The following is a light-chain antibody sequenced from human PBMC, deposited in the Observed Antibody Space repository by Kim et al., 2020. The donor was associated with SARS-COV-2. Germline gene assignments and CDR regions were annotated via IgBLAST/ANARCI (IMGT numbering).Light chain of an antibody. CDR3: QQLNTFPLT. CDR2: GAS. V-gene: IGKV1-12*01. CDR1: QYIYTW. J-gene: IGKJ4*01. Sequence: ASVGDRVTITCRASQYIYTWLAWYQQQAGKAPKLLISGASNLQPGVPPRFSAAGSGTDFTLTISSLQPEDFAIYYCQQLNTFPLTFGGGTKVDIK.